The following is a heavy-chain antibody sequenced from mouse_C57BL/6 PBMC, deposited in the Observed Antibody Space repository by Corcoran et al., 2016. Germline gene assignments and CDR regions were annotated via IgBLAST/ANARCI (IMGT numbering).Heavy chain of an antibody. Sequence: QVQLKQSGAELVRPGASVKLSCKASGYTFTDYYINWVKQRPGQGLEWIARIYPGSGNTYYNEKFKGKATLTAEKSSSTAYMQLSSLTSEDSAVYFCARITTVVATGNYFDYWGQGTTLTVSS. D-gene: IGHD1-1*01. CDR1: GYTFTDYY. CDR2: IYPGSGNT. V-gene: IGHV1-76*01. CDR3: ARITTVVATGNYFDY. J-gene: IGHJ2*01.